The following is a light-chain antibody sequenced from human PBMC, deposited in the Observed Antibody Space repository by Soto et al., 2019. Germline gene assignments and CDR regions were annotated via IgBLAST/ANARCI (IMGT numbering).Light chain of an antibody. V-gene: IGLV2-14*01. Sequence: QSVLTQPASVSGTPGQSITISCTGSNSDVGLYDFVSWYQHHPGRAPKLIVSVVSHRPSGISNRFSGSKSGNTASLTISGLQSEDEADYYCISYTSDDVRYVFGTGTKVTVL. CDR3: ISYTSDDVRYV. CDR1: NSDVGLYDF. CDR2: VVS. J-gene: IGLJ1*01.